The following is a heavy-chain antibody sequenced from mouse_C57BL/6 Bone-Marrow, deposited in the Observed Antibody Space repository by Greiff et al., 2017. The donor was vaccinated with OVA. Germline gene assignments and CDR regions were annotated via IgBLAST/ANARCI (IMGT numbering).Heavy chain of an antibody. D-gene: IGHD1-1*01. V-gene: IGHV5-4*03. CDR3: ARGYGSSSWFAY. Sequence: EVMLVESGGGLVKPGGSLKLSCAASGFTFSSYAMSWVRQTPEKRLEWVATISDGGSYTYYPDNVKGRFTISRDNAKNNLYLQMSHLKSEDTAMYYCARGYGSSSWFAYWGQGTLVTVSA. CDR1: GFTFSSYA. CDR2: ISDGGSYT. J-gene: IGHJ3*01.